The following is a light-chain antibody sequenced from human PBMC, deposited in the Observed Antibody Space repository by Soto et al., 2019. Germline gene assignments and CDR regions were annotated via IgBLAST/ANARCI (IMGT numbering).Light chain of an antibody. J-gene: IGKJ2*01. CDR1: HSLLHSNGFNY. Sequence: IVISQSPLSLTVTPGQPASISCRSSHSLLHSNGFNYLDWYLQKPGQPPHLLIYLGSYRASGVPVRFRGSGSGTEFTLSSTRVAAEDVGVFYCMQALETPPTFGQGTK. V-gene: IGKV2-28*01. CDR2: LGS. CDR3: MQALETPPT.